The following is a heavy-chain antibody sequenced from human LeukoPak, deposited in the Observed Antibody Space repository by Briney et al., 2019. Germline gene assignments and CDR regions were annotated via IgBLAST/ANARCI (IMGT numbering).Heavy chain of an antibody. CDR3: AKEVAGP. CDR1: GGSISSSSYY. J-gene: IGHJ5*02. V-gene: IGHV4-39*07. CDR2: IFYSGNT. Sequence: SETLSLTCTVSGGSISSSSYYWGWIRQPPGMGLEWIGSIFYSGNTYYNSSLKSRVTISVDTSKNQFSLNLTSVTAADTAVYYCAKEVAGPWGQGTRVAVSS.